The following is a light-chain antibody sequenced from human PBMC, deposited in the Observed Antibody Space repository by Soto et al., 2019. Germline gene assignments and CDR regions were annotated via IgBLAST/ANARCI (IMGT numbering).Light chain of an antibody. CDR1: SSDVGSYNL. CDR2: EGS. J-gene: IGLJ1*01. V-gene: IGLV2-23*01. Sequence: QSALTQPASVSGSPGQSITISCTGTSSDVGSYNLVSWYQQHPGKAPKLMIYEGSKRTSGVSNRVSGSKSGNTASLTISGLQAEDEADYYCCSYAGSSSLYVFGTGTKVTVL. CDR3: CSYAGSSSLYV.